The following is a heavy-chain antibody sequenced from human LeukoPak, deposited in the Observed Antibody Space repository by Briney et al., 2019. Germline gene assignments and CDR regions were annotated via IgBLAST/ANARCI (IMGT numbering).Heavy chain of an antibody. V-gene: IGHV3-15*01. Sequence: GGSLRLSCAASGFTFSNAWMSWVRQAPGKGLEWVGRIKSKTDGGTTDYAAPVKGRFTISRDDSKNTLYLQMNSLKTEDTAVYYCTTSPPDIVVVPAALYYFDYWGQGTLVTVSS. D-gene: IGHD2-2*01. CDR3: TTSPPDIVVVPAALYYFDY. CDR1: GFTFSNAW. CDR2: IKSKTDGGTT. J-gene: IGHJ4*02.